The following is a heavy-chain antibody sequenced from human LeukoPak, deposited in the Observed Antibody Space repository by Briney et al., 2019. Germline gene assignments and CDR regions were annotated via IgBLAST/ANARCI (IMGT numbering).Heavy chain of an antibody. V-gene: IGHV4-61*01. J-gene: IGHJ4*02. D-gene: IGHD1-26*01. CDR1: GGSVSSGSYY. CDR3: ARWGAVGATFDY. CDR2: IYYSGST. Sequence: PSETLSLTCTVSGGSVSSGSYYWSWIRQPPGKGLEWIGYIYYSGSTNYNPSLKSRVTISVDTSKNQFSLKLSSVTAADTAVYYCARWGAVGATFDYWVQGTLVTVSS.